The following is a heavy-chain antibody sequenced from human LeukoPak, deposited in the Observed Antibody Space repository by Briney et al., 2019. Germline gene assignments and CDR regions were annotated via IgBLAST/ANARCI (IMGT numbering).Heavy chain of an antibody. J-gene: IGHJ6*03. Sequence: SETLSLTCTVSGGSISSYYWSWIRQPPGRGLEWIGYIYYSGTTNYNPSLKSRVTISVDTSRNQFSLKVNSVTAADTAVYYCAKSDLYYDFTQYYYYMDVWGKGTTVTVSS. CDR1: GGSISSYY. V-gene: IGHV4-59*01. CDR3: AKSDLYYDFTQYYYYMDV. CDR2: IYYSGTT. D-gene: IGHD3-3*01.